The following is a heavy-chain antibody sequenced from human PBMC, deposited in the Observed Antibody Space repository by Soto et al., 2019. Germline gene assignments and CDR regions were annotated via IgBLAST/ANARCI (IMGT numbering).Heavy chain of an antibody. Sequence: ASVKVSCKASGYTFTSYGISWVRQAPGQGLEWMGWISAYNGNTNYAQKLQGRVTMTTDTSTSTAYMELRSLRSDDTAVYYRARNPITYYYDSSGYPQFDYWGQGTLVTVSS. CDR2: ISAYNGNT. CDR3: ARNPITYYYDSSGYPQFDY. D-gene: IGHD3-22*01. J-gene: IGHJ4*02. CDR1: GYTFTSYG. V-gene: IGHV1-18*04.